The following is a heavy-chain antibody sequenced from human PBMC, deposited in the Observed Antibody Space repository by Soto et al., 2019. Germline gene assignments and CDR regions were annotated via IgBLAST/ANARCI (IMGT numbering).Heavy chain of an antibody. Sequence: GGSLRLSCAASGFTFSNFGMHWVRQAPDTGLDWVAAVTYDGTNKYYADSVKGRFTISKDNSKNTLYLQMNSLRADDTAVYYYANWGPYDFSMGYWGQGTLVTVSS. V-gene: IGHV3-30*18. CDR3: ANWGPYDFSMGY. J-gene: IGHJ4*02. CDR1: GFTFSNFG. CDR2: VTYDGTNK. D-gene: IGHD3-3*01.